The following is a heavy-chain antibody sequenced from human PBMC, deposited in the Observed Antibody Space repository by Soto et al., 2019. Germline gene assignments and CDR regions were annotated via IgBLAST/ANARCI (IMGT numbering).Heavy chain of an antibody. CDR3: ARGDSTDCSNGVCSFFYNHDMDV. D-gene: IGHD2-8*01. V-gene: IGHV1-2*04. J-gene: IGHJ6*02. CDR2: INPKSGGT. Sequence: ASVKVSCKASGYNFTDYHIHWVRQAPGQGLEWLGRINPKSGGTSTAQKFQGWVTMTTDTSISTASMELTRLTSDDTAIYYCARGDSTDCSNGVCSFFYNHDMDVWGQGTTVTVSS. CDR1: GYNFTDYH.